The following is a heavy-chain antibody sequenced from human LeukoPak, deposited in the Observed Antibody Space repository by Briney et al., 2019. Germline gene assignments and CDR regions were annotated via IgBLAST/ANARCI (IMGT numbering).Heavy chain of an antibody. J-gene: IGHJ2*01. CDR2: IYYSGST. CDR3: ASHYYDSSGYYNFDL. D-gene: IGHD3-22*01. Sequence: SETLSLTCTVSGGSISSYYWSWIRQPPGKGLEWLGYIYYSGSTNYNPSLKSRVTISVDTSKNQFSLKLSSVTAADTAVYYCASHYYDSSGYYNFDLWGRGTLVTVSS. CDR1: GGSISSYY. V-gene: IGHV4-59*01.